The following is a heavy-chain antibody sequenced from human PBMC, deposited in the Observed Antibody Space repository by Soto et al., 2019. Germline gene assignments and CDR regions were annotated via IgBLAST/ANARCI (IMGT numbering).Heavy chain of an antibody. CDR2: IRSKTNSYAT. Sequence: PVGSLRLSCAASVFTFSGSAMHCVRHSSGKWLEWVGRIRSKTNSYATAYAASVKGRFTISRDDSKNTAYLQMNSLKTEDTAVYYCTARGSAAFVHYWGQGTLVTVSS. J-gene: IGHJ4*02. D-gene: IGHD2-8*01. V-gene: IGHV3-73*01. CDR1: VFTFSGSA. CDR3: TARGSAAFVHY.